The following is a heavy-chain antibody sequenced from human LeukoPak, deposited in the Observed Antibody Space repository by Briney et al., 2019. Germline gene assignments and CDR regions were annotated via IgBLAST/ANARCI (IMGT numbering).Heavy chain of an antibody. J-gene: IGHJ4*02. D-gene: IGHD6-13*01. V-gene: IGHV3-48*01. CDR2: ISSGSSSI. CDR1: GFIFSSYS. CDR3: ARGGSSWYPDY. Sequence: GGSLRLSRAASGFIFSSYSMNWVRQAPGKGLEWVSYISSGSSSIYYADSVKGRFTISRDNAKNSLYLQMSSLRAEDTAVYYCARGGSSWYPDYWGQGTLVTVSS.